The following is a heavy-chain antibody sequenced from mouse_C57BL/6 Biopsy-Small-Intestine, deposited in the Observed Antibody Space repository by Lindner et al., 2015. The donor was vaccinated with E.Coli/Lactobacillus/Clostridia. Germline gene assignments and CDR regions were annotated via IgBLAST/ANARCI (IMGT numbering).Heavy chain of an antibody. CDR1: GFNIKDYY. D-gene: IGHD1-1*01. V-gene: IGHV1-84*01. J-gene: IGHJ2*01. CDR2: IYPGSGNT. CDR3: ARSGSSYFDY. Sequence: VQLQESGAELVKPGASVKLSCTASGFNIKDYYMHWVKQRPGQGLEWIGWIYPGSGNTKYNEKFKGKATLTVDTSSSTAYMQLSSLTSEDSAVYFCARSGSSYFDYWGQGTTLTVSS.